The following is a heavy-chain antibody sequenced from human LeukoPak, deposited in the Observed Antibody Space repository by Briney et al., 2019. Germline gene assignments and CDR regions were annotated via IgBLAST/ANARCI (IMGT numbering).Heavy chain of an antibody. V-gene: IGHV4-59*08. CDR1: GVSITDYY. J-gene: IGHJ4*02. Sequence: SETLSLTCTVSGVSITDYYWSWIRQPPGKGLEWIAYIFHTGDTRYNPSLKSRITISLDTSKNQFSLKLNSVTAADTAVYYCARHPLRGGFDYWGQGTLVTISS. CDR2: IFHTGDT. CDR3: ARHPLRGGFDY.